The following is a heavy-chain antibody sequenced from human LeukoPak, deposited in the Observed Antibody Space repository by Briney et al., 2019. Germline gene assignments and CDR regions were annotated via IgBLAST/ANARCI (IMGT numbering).Heavy chain of an antibody. CDR1: GYTLTELS. Sequence: GASVKVSCKVSGYTLTELSMHWVRQAPGKGLEWMGGFDPEDGETIYAQKFQGRVTMTEDTSTDTAYMELSSLRSEDTAVYYCATWRIRAWELLTFDYWGQGTLVTVSS. J-gene: IGHJ4*02. D-gene: IGHD1-26*01. V-gene: IGHV1-24*01. CDR3: ATWRIRAWELLTFDY. CDR2: FDPEDGET.